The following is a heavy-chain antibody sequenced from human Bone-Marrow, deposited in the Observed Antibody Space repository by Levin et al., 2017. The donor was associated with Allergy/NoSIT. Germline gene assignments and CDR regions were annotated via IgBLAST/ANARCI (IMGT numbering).Heavy chain of an antibody. CDR2: ISSASSTI. Sequence: PGGSLRLSCVGSGFAFNSFSLNWVRQTPGKGLEWLAFISSASSTINYADSVKGRITISRDNAKMSLFLQMDSLRPEDTAVYYCARDGAGSYLTAFYYAMDVWGQGTTVTVSS. V-gene: IGHV3-48*01. D-gene: IGHD1-26*01. J-gene: IGHJ6*02. CDR3: ARDGAGSYLTAFYYAMDV. CDR1: GFAFNSFS.